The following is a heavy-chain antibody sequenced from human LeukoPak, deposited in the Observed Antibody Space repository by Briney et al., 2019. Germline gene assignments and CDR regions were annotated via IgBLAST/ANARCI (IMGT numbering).Heavy chain of an antibody. V-gene: IGHV4-61*01. D-gene: IGHD3-22*01. CDR2: IYYSGRT. CDR1: GRSVNRSSYL. J-gene: IGHJ4*02. CDR3: ARDGPSTLPGSIGYSYENHFDY. Sequence: PSDTQSLTCTVCGRSVNRSSYLCTWIRQPPGKLLERVGYIYYSGRTQCNSSLKSRVTSSEDTSKTQFSRKLSSVTAADTAVYYCARDGPSTLPGSIGYSYENHFDYWGQGTLVTVSS.